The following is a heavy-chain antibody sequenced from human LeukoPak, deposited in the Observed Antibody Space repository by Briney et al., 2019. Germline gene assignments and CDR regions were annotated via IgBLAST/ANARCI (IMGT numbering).Heavy chain of an antibody. Sequence: GGSLRLSWAASGFTFSSFAMHWVRQAPGKGLEWVAFISYDGSSKYYADSGKGRFTISRDNSKNTLYLQMNSLRAEDTAVYYCARDLIAVAAPSYWGQGTLVTVSS. V-gene: IGHV3-30-3*01. D-gene: IGHD6-19*01. J-gene: IGHJ4*02. CDR2: ISYDGSSK. CDR3: ARDLIAVAAPSY. CDR1: GFTFSSFA.